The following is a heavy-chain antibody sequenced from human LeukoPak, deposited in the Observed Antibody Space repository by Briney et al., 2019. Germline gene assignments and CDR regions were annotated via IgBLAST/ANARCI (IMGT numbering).Heavy chain of an antibody. CDR1: GFTFSSYG. D-gene: IGHD3-9*01. Sequence: GRSLRLSCAASGFTFSSYGMQWVRQAPGKGLEWVAVISYDGSNKYYADSVKGRFTISRDNSKNTLYLQMNSLRAEDTAVYYCAKVADYDILIGYFDYWGQGTLVTVSS. J-gene: IGHJ4*02. CDR2: ISYDGSNK. V-gene: IGHV3-30*18. CDR3: AKVADYDILIGYFDY.